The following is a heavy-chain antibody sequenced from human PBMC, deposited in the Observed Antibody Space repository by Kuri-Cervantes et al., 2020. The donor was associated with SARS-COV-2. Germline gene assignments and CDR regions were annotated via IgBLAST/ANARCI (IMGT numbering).Heavy chain of an antibody. J-gene: IGHJ4*02. D-gene: IGHD2-21*01. CDR2: ISYDGNNT. V-gene: IGHV3-30-3*01. Sequence: GGSLRLSCAASGFTFSSFAIHWVRQAPGKGLEWVAIISYDGNNTYYADSVMGRFTISRDNSRNTLYLQMNSLRTEDTAIYYCARDRVGVHDCWGQGTLVTVSS. CDR3: ARDRVGVHDC. CDR1: GFTFSSFA.